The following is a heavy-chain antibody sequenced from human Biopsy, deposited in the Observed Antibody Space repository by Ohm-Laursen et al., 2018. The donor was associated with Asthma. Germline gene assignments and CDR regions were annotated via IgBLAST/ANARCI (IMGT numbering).Heavy chain of an antibody. CDR3: ARAVDYSPYYGMDV. CDR2: ISVYNGNT. D-gene: IGHD3-10*01. J-gene: IGHJ6*02. CDR1: GYTFNSAG. Sequence: GASVKVSCKTSGYTFNSAGISWVRQAPGQGLEWMGWISVYNGNTKDAQKLQDRVTMITDTSTSTAYMELRSLRSDDTAVYFCARAVDYSPYYGMDVWGQGATVTVS. V-gene: IGHV1-18*01.